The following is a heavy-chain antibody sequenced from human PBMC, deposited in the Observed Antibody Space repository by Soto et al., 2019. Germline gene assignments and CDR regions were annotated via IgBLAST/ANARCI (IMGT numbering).Heavy chain of an antibody. CDR2: IYYNGST. J-gene: IGHJ4*02. D-gene: IGHD3-22*01. Sequence: SETLSLTCTVSGGSISSGDYYWSWIRQPPGKGLEWIGYIYYNGSTYYNPSLKSRVTISVDTSKNQFSLKLSSVTAADTAVYYCARGDDSSGYYPEAFDYWGQGTLVTVSS. V-gene: IGHV4-30-4*01. CDR1: GGSISSGDYY. CDR3: ARGDDSSGYYPEAFDY.